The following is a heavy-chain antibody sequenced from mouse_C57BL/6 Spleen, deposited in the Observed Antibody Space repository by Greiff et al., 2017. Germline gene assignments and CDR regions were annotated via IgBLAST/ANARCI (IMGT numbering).Heavy chain of an antibody. V-gene: IGHV1-15*01. D-gene: IGHD1-1*01. J-gene: IGHJ3*01. Sequence: VQLQQSGAELVRPGASVTLSCKASGYPFTDYEMHWVKQTPVHGLEWIGAIDPETGGTAYNPKFKGKAILTADKSSSTAYMELRSLTSEDSAVYYCTRRLYYYGSSSFAYWGQGTLVTVSA. CDR2: IDPETGGT. CDR1: GYPFTDYE. CDR3: TRRLYYYGSSSFAY.